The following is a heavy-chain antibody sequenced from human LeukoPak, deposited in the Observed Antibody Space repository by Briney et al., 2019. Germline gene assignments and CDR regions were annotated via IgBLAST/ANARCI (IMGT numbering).Heavy chain of an antibody. D-gene: IGHD2-2*01. Sequence: SETLSLTCAVYGGSFSGYYWSWIRQPPGKGLEWIGEINHSGSTNYNPFLKSRVTISVDTSKNQFSLKLSSVTAADTAVYYCARGLGVVPAAYRAAYYYYGMDVWGQGTTVTVSS. CDR3: ARGLGVVPAAYRAAYYYYGMDV. V-gene: IGHV4-34*01. J-gene: IGHJ6*02. CDR1: GGSFSGYY. CDR2: INHSGST.